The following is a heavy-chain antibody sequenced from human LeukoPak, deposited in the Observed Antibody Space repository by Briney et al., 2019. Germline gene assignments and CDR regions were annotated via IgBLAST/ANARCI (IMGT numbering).Heavy chain of an antibody. CDR2: ISSSDTK. J-gene: IGHJ4*02. V-gene: IGHV3-11*01. Sequence: GGSLRLSCAASGFTFSDYYMSWIRQAPGKGLEWVSYISSSDTKSYADSVKGRFTISKDNAKNSLYLQMNSLRAEDTAVYYCARDGRRCDYWGQGILVTVSS. CDR1: GFTFSDYY. D-gene: IGHD1-26*01. CDR3: ARDGRRCDY.